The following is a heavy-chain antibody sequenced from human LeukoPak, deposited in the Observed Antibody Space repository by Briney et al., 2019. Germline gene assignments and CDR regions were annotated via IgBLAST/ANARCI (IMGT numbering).Heavy chain of an antibody. CDR3: ARVWRYYDSSGYYYLSAFDI. V-gene: IGHV3-21*04. D-gene: IGHD3-22*01. CDR1: GFTFSSYS. Sequence: PGGSLRLSCAASGFTFSSYSMNWVRQAPGKGLEWVSSISSSSSYIYYADSVRGRFTISRDNAKNSLYLQMNSLRAEDTVVYYCARVWRYYDSSGYYYLSAFDIWGQGTMVTVSS. CDR2: ISSSSSYI. J-gene: IGHJ3*02.